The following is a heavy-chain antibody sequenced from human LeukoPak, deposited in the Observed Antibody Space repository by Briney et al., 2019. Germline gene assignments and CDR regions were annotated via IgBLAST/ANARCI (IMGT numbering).Heavy chain of an antibody. J-gene: IGHJ5*02. CDR3: AREDIVVVPAAMPYNWFDP. D-gene: IGHD2-2*01. Sequence: GGSLRLSCAASGFTFSSYAMHWVRQAPGKGLEWVAVVSYDGSNKYYADSVKGRFTISRDNSKNTLYLQMNSLRAEDTAVYYCAREDIVVVPAAMPYNWFDPWGQGTLVTVSS. CDR1: GFTFSSYA. CDR2: VSYDGSNK. V-gene: IGHV3-30-3*01.